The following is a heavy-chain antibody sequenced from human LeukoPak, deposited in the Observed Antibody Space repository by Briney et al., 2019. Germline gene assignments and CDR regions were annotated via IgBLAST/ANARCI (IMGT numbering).Heavy chain of an antibody. J-gene: IGHJ5*02. CDR1: GGSFSFYY. Sequence: SETLSLTCGVSGGSFSFYYWSWIRQPPGKGLEWIGEISQSGSTNYNPSLKSRVTISVDTSKNQFSLKLSSVTAADTAVYYCAREGDYCSSTSCYFWGHGGYLTLTAWGQGTLVTVSS. CDR3: AREGDYCSSTSCYFWGHGGYLTLTA. D-gene: IGHD2-2*01. V-gene: IGHV4-34*01. CDR2: ISQSGST.